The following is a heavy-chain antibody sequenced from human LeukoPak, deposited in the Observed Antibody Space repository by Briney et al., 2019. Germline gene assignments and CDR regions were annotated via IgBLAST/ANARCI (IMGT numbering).Heavy chain of an antibody. CDR2: IYYSGST. J-gene: IGHJ4*02. CDR1: GGSISSGGYY. V-gene: IGHV4-31*03. Sequence: PSETLSLTCTVSGGSISSGGYYWSWIRQHPGKGLEWIGYIYYSGSTYYNPSLKSRVTISVDTSKNQFSLKLSSVTAADTAVYYCAREVLGTASAFDYWGQGTLDTVSS. CDR3: AREVLGTASAFDY. D-gene: IGHD1-1*01.